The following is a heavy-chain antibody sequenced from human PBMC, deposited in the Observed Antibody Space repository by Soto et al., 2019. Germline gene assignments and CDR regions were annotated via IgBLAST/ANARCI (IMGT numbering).Heavy chain of an antibody. J-gene: IGHJ6*03. V-gene: IGHV3-49*03. CDR2: IRSKAYGGTT. D-gene: IGHD2-15*01. CDR3: TRDHRWWDCSGGSCLDSYYMDV. Sequence: GGSLRLSCTASGFTFGDYAMSWFRQAPGKGLEWVGFIRSKAYGGTTEYAASVKGRFTISRDDSKSIAYLQMNSLKTEDTAVYYCTRDHRWWDCSGGSCLDSYYMDVWGKGTTVTVSS. CDR1: GFTFGDYA.